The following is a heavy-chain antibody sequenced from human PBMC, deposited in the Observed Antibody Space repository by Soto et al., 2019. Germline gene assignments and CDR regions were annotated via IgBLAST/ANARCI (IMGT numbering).Heavy chain of an antibody. CDR2: IGGRGTSS. V-gene: IGHV3-23*01. Sequence: PGGSLRLSCAASGFTFSNYAMSWVRQAPGKGLEWVSGIGGRGTSSYYADSVKGRFAISRDNSYNPLFLQLHSLRAEDTAVYYCAKSRYADSSGDYYDFWGQGTRVTSPQ. CDR1: GFTFSNYA. D-gene: IGHD3-22*01. J-gene: IGHJ4*02. CDR3: AKSRYADSSGDYYDF.